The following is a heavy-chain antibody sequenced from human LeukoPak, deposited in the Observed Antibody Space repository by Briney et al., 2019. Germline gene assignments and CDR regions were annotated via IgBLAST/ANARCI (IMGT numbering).Heavy chain of an antibody. V-gene: IGHV1-2*02. CDR1: GYTFTGYY. Sequence: GASVKVSCKASGYTFTGYYMHWVRQAPGQGLEWMGWINPNSGGTNYAQKFQGRVTMTRDTSISTAYMELSRLRSDDTAVYYCAIIGEDYGDYVGYFDYWGQGTLVTVSS. D-gene: IGHD4-17*01. CDR3: AIIGEDYGDYVGYFDY. CDR2: INPNSGGT. J-gene: IGHJ4*02.